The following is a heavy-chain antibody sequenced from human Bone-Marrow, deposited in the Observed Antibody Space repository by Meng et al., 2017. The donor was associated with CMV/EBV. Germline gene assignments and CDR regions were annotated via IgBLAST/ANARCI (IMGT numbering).Heavy chain of an antibody. CDR3: ARELNIAARPVN. D-gene: IGHD6-6*01. CDR2: INPNSGGT. J-gene: IGHJ4*02. CDR1: GYTFTGYY. V-gene: IGHV1-2*02. Sequence: ASVKVSCKASGYTFTGYYMHWARQAPGQGLEWMGWINPNSGGTNYAQKFQGRVTMTRDTSISTAYMELSRLRSDDTAVYYCARELNIAARPVNWGQGTLVTVSS.